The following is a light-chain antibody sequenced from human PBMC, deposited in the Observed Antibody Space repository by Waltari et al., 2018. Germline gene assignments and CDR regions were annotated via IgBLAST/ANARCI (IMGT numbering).Light chain of an antibody. V-gene: IGLV4-69*01. CDR1: SGHSSNI. J-gene: IGLJ3*02. Sequence: QLVVTQSPSASASLGASVKLTCTLSSGHSSNIIAWLQQQPEKGPRYLMKVNSDGSHSRWDEIPDRFSGSSSGAERHLTISSLEAEDEADYYCQTGGHGTWVFGGGTKLTVL. CDR3: QTGGHGTWV. CDR2: VNSDGSH.